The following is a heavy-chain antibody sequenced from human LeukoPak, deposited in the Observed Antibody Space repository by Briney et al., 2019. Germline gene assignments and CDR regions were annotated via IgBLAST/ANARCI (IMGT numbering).Heavy chain of an antibody. J-gene: IGHJ5*02. CDR3: AREYGSAMNP. V-gene: IGHV4-59*01. D-gene: IGHD3-10*01. CDR2: IYYSGST. CDR1: GGSITSYY. Sequence: SETLSLTCTVSGGSITSYYWSWIRQPPGKGLEWIGYIYYSGSTSYNPSLKSRVTISVHTSKRQFSPKLSSVTAADTAVYYCAREYGSAMNPWGQGNLVTVSS.